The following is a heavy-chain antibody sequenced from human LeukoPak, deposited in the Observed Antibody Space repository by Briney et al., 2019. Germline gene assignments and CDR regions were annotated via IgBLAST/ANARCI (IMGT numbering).Heavy chain of an antibody. CDR3: ARGQGFLLDL. CDR1: GFSVSTKY. V-gene: IGHV3-53*01. D-gene: IGHD3-10*01. Sequence: PGGSLRLSCAASGFSVSTKYMSWGRQAPGKGREWVSIINVGGDTYYADSVKGRFTISRDTSKNTVYLQMDNLRAEDTAVYYCARGQGFLLDLRGQGTLVTVSS. J-gene: IGHJ5*02. CDR2: INVGGDT.